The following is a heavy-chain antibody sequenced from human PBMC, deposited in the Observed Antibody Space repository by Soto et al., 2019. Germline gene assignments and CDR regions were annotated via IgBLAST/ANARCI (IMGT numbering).Heavy chain of an antibody. CDR2: ISTYNGDT. V-gene: IGHV1-18*01. Sequence: ASVKVSCKASGYTFSSYGFSWVRQAPGQGLEWMGWISTYNGDTNYAQKFQGRVTMTTETSTTTAYMELSSLRSEDTAVYYCARVGVAAAAQSLYYYGMDVWGQGTTVTVSS. J-gene: IGHJ6*02. CDR1: GYTFSSYG. D-gene: IGHD6-13*01. CDR3: ARVGVAAAAQSLYYYGMDV.